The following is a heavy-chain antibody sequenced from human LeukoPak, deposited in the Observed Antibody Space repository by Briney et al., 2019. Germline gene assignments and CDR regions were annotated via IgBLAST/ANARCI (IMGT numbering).Heavy chain of an antibody. Sequence: GGSLRLSCAASGFTFSSYGMHWVRQAPGKGLEWVAVIWYDGSNKYYADSVKGRFTISRDNSKNTLYLQMNSLRAEDTAVYYCACITIFGVASYWGQGTLVTVSS. CDR3: ACITIFGVASY. D-gene: IGHD3-3*01. J-gene: IGHJ4*02. V-gene: IGHV3-33*01. CDR1: GFTFSSYG. CDR2: IWYDGSNK.